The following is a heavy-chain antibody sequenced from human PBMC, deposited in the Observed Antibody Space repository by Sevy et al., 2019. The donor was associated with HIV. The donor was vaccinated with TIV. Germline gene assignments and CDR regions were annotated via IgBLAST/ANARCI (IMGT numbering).Heavy chain of an antibody. D-gene: IGHD3-22*01. V-gene: IGHV1-69*13. J-gene: IGHJ4*02. Sequence: ASVKVSCKASGDTLSKYALSWVRQAPGQGLEWMGGILPILRSAKSAQKFQDRVTITADDSTNTAYMELNSLRSEDTAMYYCARLTSALDYDISGLGDYWGQGTLVTVSS. CDR3: ARLTSALDYDISGLGDY. CDR1: GDTLSKYA. CDR2: ILPILRSA.